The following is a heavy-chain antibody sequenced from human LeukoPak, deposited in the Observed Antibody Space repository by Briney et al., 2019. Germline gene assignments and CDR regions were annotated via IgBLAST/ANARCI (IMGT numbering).Heavy chain of an antibody. CDR2: ISSSGSTI. CDR1: GFTFSSYE. D-gene: IGHD5-12*01. V-gene: IGHV3-48*03. CDR3: ARGPGQIVATPPYYYYYGMDV. J-gene: IGHJ6*02. Sequence: GGSLRLSCAASGFTFSSYEMNWVRQAPGKGLEWVSYISSSGSTIYYADSVKGRFTISRDNAKNSLYLQMNSLRAEDMAVYYCARGPGQIVATPPYYYYYGMDVWGQGTTATVSS.